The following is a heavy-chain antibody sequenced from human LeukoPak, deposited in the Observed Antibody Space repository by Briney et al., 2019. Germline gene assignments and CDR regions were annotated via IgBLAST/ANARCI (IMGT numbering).Heavy chain of an antibody. CDR2: IYWDDDK. Sequence: SGPTLVKPTQTLTLTCTFSGFSLSTSGVAVGWIRQPPGKALEWLAVIYWDDDKRYSPSLKSRLTITKDTSKNQVVLTMSNMDPVDTASYFCAHGYSSSWYFDYWGQGTLVTVSS. CDR1: GFSLSTSGVA. J-gene: IGHJ4*02. D-gene: IGHD6-13*01. V-gene: IGHV2-5*02. CDR3: AHGYSSSWYFDY.